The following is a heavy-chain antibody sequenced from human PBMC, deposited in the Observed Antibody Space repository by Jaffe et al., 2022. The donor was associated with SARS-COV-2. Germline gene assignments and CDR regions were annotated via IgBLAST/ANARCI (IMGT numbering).Heavy chain of an antibody. CDR1: GYSFTSYW. J-gene: IGHJ5*02. CDR2: IYPGDSDT. V-gene: IGHV5-51*01. Sequence: EVQLVQSGAEVKKPGESLKISCKGSGYSFTSYWIGWVRQMPGKGLEWMGIIYPGDSDTRYSPSFQGQVTISADKSISTAYLQWSSLKASDTAMYYCARSRTLLRGVIIWTNWFDPWGQGTLVTVSS. CDR3: ARSRTLLRGVIIWTNWFDP. D-gene: IGHD3-10*01.